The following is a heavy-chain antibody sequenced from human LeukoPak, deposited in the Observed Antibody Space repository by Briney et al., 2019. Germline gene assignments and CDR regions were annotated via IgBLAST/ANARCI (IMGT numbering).Heavy chain of an antibody. CDR1: GGSISSYY. D-gene: IGHD2-15*01. CDR2: IYYSGST. V-gene: IGHV4-59*01. CDR3: ARGGRVWLTPYYFDY. Sequence: SETLSLTCTVSGGSISSYYWSWIRQPPGKGLEWIGYIYYSGSTNYNPSLKSRVTISVDTSKNQFSLKLSSVTAADTAVYYCARGGRVWLTPYYFDYWGPGTLVTVSS. J-gene: IGHJ4*02.